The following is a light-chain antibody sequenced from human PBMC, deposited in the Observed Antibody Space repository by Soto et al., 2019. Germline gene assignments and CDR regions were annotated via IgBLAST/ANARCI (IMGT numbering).Light chain of an antibody. CDR3: QQRHNWPIT. CDR2: DTS. J-gene: IGKJ5*01. CDR1: QTIRGL. V-gene: IGKV3-11*01. Sequence: EIVLTQSPATLSLSPGERATLPCRTSQTIRGLLNWYQQRPGQAPRLLIYDTSNRATDIPARFSGSGSGTDFILTISSLDPEDFGVYFCQQRHNWPITFGQGTRLDTK.